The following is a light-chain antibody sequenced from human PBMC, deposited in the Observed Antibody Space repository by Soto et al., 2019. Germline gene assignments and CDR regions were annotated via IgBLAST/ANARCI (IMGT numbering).Light chain of an antibody. Sequence: QSALTQPASVSGSPGQSITISCTGTSSDVGGYSFVSWYQQHPGKAPKLMIYDVSNRPSGVSNRFSGSKSDNTASLTISGLQAEDEADYYCSSYTSSSTLVVFGGGTKLTVL. CDR2: DVS. J-gene: IGLJ2*01. CDR3: SSYTSSSTLVV. CDR1: SSDVGGYSF. V-gene: IGLV2-14*01.